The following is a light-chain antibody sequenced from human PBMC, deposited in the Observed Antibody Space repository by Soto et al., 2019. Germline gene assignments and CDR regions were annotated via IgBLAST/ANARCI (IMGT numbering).Light chain of an antibody. CDR2: DVS. CDR3: QQFKGFPLT. Sequence: AIQLTQSPSSRSTSIGDRVAITCRASQDISSALAWYQQKPGRPPKLLIYDVSSLESGVPSRFSGRRSGTDFILTISTVLPDDFATYYCQQFKGFPLTFGGGTNVEIK. J-gene: IGKJ4*01. V-gene: IGKV1-13*02. CDR1: QDISSA.